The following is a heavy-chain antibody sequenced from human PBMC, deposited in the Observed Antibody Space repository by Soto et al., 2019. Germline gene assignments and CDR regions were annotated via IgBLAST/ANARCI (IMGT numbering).Heavy chain of an antibody. CDR1: GGSISSYY. J-gene: IGHJ4*02. CDR3: ARKTGGHAPFDD. D-gene: IGHD2-8*02. V-gene: IGHV4-59*12. CDR2: IYYSGST. Sequence: SETLSLTCTVSGGSISSYYWSWIRQPPGKGLEWIGYIYYSGSTNYNPSLKSRVTISVDTSKNQFSLKLSSVTGVDTAVYYCARKTGGHAPFDDWGQGALVTVSS.